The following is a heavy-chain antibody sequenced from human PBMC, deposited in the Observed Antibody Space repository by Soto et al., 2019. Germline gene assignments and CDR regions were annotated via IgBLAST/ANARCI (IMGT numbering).Heavy chain of an antibody. CDR2: INPNSGGT. V-gene: IGHV1-2*04. CDR3: ASTLPVPPNNDYGDFPFDY. CDR1: GYTFTGYY. Sequence: ASVKVSCKASGYTFTGYYMHWVRQAPGQGLEWMGWINPNSGGTNYAQKFQGWVTMTRDTSISTAYMELSRLRSDDTAVYYCASTLPVPPNNDYGDFPFDYWGQGTLVTVSS. D-gene: IGHD4-17*01. J-gene: IGHJ4*02.